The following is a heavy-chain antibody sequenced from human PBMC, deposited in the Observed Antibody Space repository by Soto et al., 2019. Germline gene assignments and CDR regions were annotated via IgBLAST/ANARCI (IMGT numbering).Heavy chain of an antibody. Sequence: ASVKVSCKASGYTFTSYDINWVRQATGQGLEWMGWMNPNSGNTGYAQKFQGRVTMTRNTSISTAYMELSSLRSEDTAVYYCARGPASGYDYYYYYYMDVWGKGTTVTVSS. CDR1: GYTFTSYD. CDR2: MNPNSGNT. CDR3: ARGPASGYDYYYYYYMDV. J-gene: IGHJ6*03. V-gene: IGHV1-8*01. D-gene: IGHD5-12*01.